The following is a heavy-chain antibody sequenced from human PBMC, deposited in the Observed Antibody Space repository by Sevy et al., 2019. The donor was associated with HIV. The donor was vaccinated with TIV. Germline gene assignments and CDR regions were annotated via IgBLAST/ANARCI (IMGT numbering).Heavy chain of an antibody. CDR1: GFTFSSYS. Sequence: GGSLRLSCAASGFTFSSYSMNWVRQAPGKGLEWVSSISSSSSYIYYAASVKGRFTISRDNAKNSLYLQMNSLRAEDTAVYYCAREVRLLRDRRGMDVWGQGTTVTVSS. J-gene: IGHJ6*02. V-gene: IGHV3-21*01. CDR2: ISSSSSYI. D-gene: IGHD1-26*01. CDR3: AREVRLLRDRRGMDV.